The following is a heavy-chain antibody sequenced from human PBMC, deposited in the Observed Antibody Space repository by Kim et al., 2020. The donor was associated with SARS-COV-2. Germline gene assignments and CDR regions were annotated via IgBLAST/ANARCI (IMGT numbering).Heavy chain of an antibody. D-gene: IGHD3-3*01. CDR2: IYSGGST. Sequence: GGSLRLSCAASGFTVSSNYMSWVRQAPGKGLEWVSVIYSGGSTYYADSVKGRFTISRDNSKNTLYLQMNSLRAEDTAVYYCARVPSLRFLEWLPGGGYYYGMDVWGQGTTVTVSS. V-gene: IGHV3-53*01. CDR3: ARVPSLRFLEWLPGGGYYYGMDV. J-gene: IGHJ6*02. CDR1: GFTVSSNY.